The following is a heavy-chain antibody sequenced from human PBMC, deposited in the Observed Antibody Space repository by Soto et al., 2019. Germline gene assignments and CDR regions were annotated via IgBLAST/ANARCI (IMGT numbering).Heavy chain of an antibody. Sequence: GGFLRLSCEASGFTFSSYWMTWVRQAPGKGREWVANIRQDGSEEDYVDSVKGRFTISRDNAKNSLYLQMNSLRVEDTAVYYCAIDTYGGRYSYFDLSGRGTLDPVSS. CDR3: AIDTYGGRYSYFDL. CDR2: IRQDGSEE. D-gene: IGHD4-17*01. V-gene: IGHV3-7*03. J-gene: IGHJ2*01. CDR1: GFTFSSYW.